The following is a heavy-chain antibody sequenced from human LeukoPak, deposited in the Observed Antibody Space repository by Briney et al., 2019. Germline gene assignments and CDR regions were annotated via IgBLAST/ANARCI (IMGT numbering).Heavy chain of an antibody. Sequence: SVKVSCKASGGTFSSYAISWVRQAPGQGLEWMGRIIPIFGIANYAQKFQGRVTITADKSTSTAYMELSSLRSEDTAEYYCARVDSHTDPWGQGTLVTVSS. J-gene: IGHJ5*02. V-gene: IGHV1-69*04. CDR3: ARVDSHTDP. CDR2: IIPIFGIA. D-gene: IGHD2-21*01. CDR1: GGTFSSYA.